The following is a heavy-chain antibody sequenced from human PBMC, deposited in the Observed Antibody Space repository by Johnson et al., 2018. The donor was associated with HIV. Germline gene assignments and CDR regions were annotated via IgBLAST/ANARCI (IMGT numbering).Heavy chain of an antibody. D-gene: IGHD2-21*01. J-gene: IGHJ3*02. V-gene: IGHV3-7*01. Sequence: VQLVESGGGLVQPGGSLRLSCAASGFTFSSYWMSWVRQAPGKGLEWVANIKQDGSEKYYVDSVKGRFTISRDNTENTLYLQMIRLRVDDTAVYYCAKAYCPGCDGFDIWGQGTMVTVSS. CDR2: IKQDGSEK. CDR3: AKAYCPGCDGFDI. CDR1: GFTFSSYW.